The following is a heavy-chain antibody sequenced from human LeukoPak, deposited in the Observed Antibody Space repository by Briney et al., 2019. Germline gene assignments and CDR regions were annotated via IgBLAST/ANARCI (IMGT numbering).Heavy chain of an antibody. CDR2: ISSSSSYI. CDR3: GRVKEASAFDI. Sequence: GGSLRLSCAASGFTFSSYSMNWVRQAPGKGLEGVSSISSSSSYIYYADSVKGRFTISRDNAKNSLYLQMNSLRAEDTAVYYCGRVKEASAFDIWGQGTMVTVSS. J-gene: IGHJ3*02. V-gene: IGHV3-21*01. CDR1: GFTFSSYS. D-gene: IGHD4-23*01.